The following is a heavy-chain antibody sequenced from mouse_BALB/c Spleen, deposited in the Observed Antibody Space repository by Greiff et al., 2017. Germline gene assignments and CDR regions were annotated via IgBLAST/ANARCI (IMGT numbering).Heavy chain of an antibody. D-gene: IGHD2-2*01. CDR3: TRGLLDY. CDR1: GYTFTDYE. CDR2: IDPETGGT. Sequence: LQESGPELVRPGASVTLSCKASGYTFTDYEMHWVKQTPVHGLEWIGAIDPETGGTAYNQKFKGKATLTADKSSSTAYMELRSLTSEDSAVYYCTRGLLDYWGQGTTLTVSS. J-gene: IGHJ2*01. V-gene: IGHV1-15*01.